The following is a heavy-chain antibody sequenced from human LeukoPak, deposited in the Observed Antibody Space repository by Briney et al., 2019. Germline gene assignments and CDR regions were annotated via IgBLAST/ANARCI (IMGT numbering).Heavy chain of an antibody. Sequence: PGGSLRLSCAASGFTFSTYWMSWVRQAPGKGLEWVANIKQDGSEKYYVDSVKGRFTISRDNSKNSLYLQLNSLRAEDTAMYYCARKGCSSINCLYYYYMDVWGKGTTVTVSS. CDR1: GFTFSTYW. J-gene: IGHJ6*03. V-gene: IGHV3-7*01. CDR2: IKQDGSEK. CDR3: ARKGCSSINCLYYYYMDV. D-gene: IGHD2-2*01.